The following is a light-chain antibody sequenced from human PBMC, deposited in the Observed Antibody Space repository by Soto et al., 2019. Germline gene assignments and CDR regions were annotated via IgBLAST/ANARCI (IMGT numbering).Light chain of an antibody. CDR1: SSDVGSYNL. CDR2: EVT. Sequence: QSALTQPASVSGSPGQSITISCTGTSSDVGSYNLVSWYQQYPDKAPKLMIYEVTERPSGVSDRFSGSKSGNTASLTISGLQAEDEADYYCCSYAASSTYVFGTGTKVTVL. V-gene: IGLV2-23*02. CDR3: CSYAASSTYV. J-gene: IGLJ1*01.